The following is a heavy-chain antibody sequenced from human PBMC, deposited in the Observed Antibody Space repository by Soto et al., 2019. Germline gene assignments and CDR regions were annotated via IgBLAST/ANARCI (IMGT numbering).Heavy chain of an antibody. CDR2: ISSSSSYI. V-gene: IGHV3-21*01. CDR3: ARGATVTHRGYYYYGMDV. CDR1: GFTFSSYS. Sequence: GGSLRLSCAASGFTFSSYSMNWVRQAPGKGLEWVSSISSSSSYIYYADSVKGRFTISRDNAKNSLYLQMNSLRAEDTAVYYCARGATVTHRGYYYYGMDVWGQGTTVTVSS. J-gene: IGHJ6*02. D-gene: IGHD4-17*01.